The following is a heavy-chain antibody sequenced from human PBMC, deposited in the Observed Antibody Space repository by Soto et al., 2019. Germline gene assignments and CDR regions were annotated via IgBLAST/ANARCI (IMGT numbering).Heavy chain of an antibody. CDR2: SSNSGST. Sequence: QVQLQESGPGLVKPSETLSLTCAVSGGSMSPYYWHWIRQPPGKGLEWIGYSSNSGSTKYNPSLKSRVTILVDASKNQFSLKVTSVTAEDTAVYYCAREQTALISMVFVGERYFYLWGRGTLVTVSS. CDR3: AREQTALISMVFVGERYFYL. V-gene: IGHV4-59*01. CDR1: GGSMSPYY. D-gene: IGHD3-10*01. J-gene: IGHJ2*01.